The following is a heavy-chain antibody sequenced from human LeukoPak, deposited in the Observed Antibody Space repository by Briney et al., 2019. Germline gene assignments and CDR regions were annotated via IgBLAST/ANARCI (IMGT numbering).Heavy chain of an antibody. CDR3: AVGGVYLRGGAEAFDI. V-gene: IGHV4-39*07. J-gene: IGHJ3*02. CDR1: GDSISSSNSY. Sequence: SETLSLTCTVSGDSISSSNSYWGWIRQPPGKGLEWIGEIYHSGSTNYNPSLKSRVTISVDKSKNQFSLKLSSVTAADTAVYYCAVGGVYLRGGAEAFDIWGQGTMVTVSS. D-gene: IGHD3-10*01. CDR2: IYHSGST.